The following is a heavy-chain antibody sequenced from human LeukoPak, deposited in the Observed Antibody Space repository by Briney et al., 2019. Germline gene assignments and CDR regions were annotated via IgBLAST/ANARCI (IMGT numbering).Heavy chain of an antibody. CDR2: IIPILGIA. CDR3: ARDLRFLEWFSSGMDV. D-gene: IGHD3-3*01. Sequence: SVKVSCKASGGTFSSYAISWVRQAPGQGLEWMGRIIPILGIANYAQKFQGRVTITADKSTSTAYMELSSLRSEDTAVYYCARDLRFLEWFSSGMDVWGQGTTVTVSS. CDR1: GGTFSSYA. J-gene: IGHJ6*02. V-gene: IGHV1-69*04.